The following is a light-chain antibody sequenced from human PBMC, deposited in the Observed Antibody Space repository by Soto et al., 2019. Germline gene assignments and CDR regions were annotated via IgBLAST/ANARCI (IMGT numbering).Light chain of an antibody. J-gene: IGKJ5*01. Sequence: EILMTQSPDSLSVSPGETATLSCRASQSLNTDLAWYQQKPGQAPRLLLYVASTRATGISTRFSGGGSGTEFTLTISGVHDEDSAVYYCQQYKSGPLYTFGHGTRLQI. CDR2: VAS. V-gene: IGKV3-15*01. CDR1: QSLNTD. CDR3: QQYKSGPLYT.